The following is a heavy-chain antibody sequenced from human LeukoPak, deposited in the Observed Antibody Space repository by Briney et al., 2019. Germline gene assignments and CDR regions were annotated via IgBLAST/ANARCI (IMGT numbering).Heavy chain of an antibody. CDR2: IYYTGST. CDR1: GGAISTYY. Sequence: PSETLSLTCTVSGGAISTYYWSWIRQTPGMGLEWIGYIYYTGSTNYNPSLKSRVTISVDASKNQFSLKLSSVTAADTAVYYCARHSGSYYLHGYYYYGMDVWGQGTTVTVSS. CDR3: ARHSGSYYLHGYYYYGMDV. J-gene: IGHJ6*02. D-gene: IGHD1-26*01. V-gene: IGHV4-59*08.